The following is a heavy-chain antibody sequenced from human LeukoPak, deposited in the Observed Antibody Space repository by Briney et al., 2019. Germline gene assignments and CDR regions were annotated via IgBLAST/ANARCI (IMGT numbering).Heavy chain of an antibody. Sequence: SETLSLTCTVSGGSISSGGYYWSWIRQHPGKGLEWIVYIYYSGSTYYNPSLESRVTISVDTSKNQFSLKLSSVTAADTAVYYCARVRSGFYGSDIGGDYWGQGTLVTVSS. V-gene: IGHV4-31*03. D-gene: IGHD3-10*01. CDR2: IYYSGST. CDR1: GGSISSGGYY. CDR3: ARVRSGFYGSDIGGDY. J-gene: IGHJ4*02.